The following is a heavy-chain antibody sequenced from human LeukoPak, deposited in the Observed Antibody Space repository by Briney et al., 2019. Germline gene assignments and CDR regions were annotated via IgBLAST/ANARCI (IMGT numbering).Heavy chain of an antibody. V-gene: IGHV3-53*01. CDR3: ARVHVPGYCSSTSCSYYFEY. Sequence: GGSLRLSCAASGFTVSSNYMSWVRQAPGKGLEWVSVIYSGGSTYYADSVKGRFTISRDNSKNTLYLQMNSLRAEDTAVYYCARVHVPGYCSSTSCSYYFEYWGQGALVSVSS. J-gene: IGHJ4*02. D-gene: IGHD2-2*01. CDR2: IYSGGST. CDR1: GFTVSSNY.